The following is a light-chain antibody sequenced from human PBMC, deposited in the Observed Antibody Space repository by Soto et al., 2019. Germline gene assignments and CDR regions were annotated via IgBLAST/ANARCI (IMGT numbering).Light chain of an antibody. CDR2: DVS. CDR1: SSDVGGYNY. J-gene: IGLJ1*01. V-gene: IGLV2-14*01. Sequence: QSALTQPASVSGSPGQSIIISCTGTSSDVGGYNYVSWYQQHPGKAPKLMIYDVSNRPSGVSNRFSGSKSANTASLTISGLQAEDEADYYCSSYTSSSTRVFGTGTKVTVL. CDR3: SSYTSSSTRV.